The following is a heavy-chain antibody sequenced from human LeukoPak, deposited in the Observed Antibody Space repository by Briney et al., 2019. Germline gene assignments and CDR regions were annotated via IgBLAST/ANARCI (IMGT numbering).Heavy chain of an antibody. CDR1: GFTFSSYA. CDR2: ISYDGSNK. D-gene: IGHD5-18*01. Sequence: GGSLRLSCAASGFTFSSYAMHWVRQAPGKGLEWVAVISYDGSNKYYADSVKGRFTISRDNSKNTLYLQMNSLRAEDTAVYYCAREARRIQLWFDAFDIWGQGTMVTVSS. CDR3: AREARRIQLWFDAFDI. J-gene: IGHJ3*02. V-gene: IGHV3-30*04.